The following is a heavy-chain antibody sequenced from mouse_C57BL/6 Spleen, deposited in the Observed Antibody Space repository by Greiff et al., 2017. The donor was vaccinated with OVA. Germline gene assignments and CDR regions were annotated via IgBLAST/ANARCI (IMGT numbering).Heavy chain of an antibody. D-gene: IGHD2-12*01. CDR3: ARSLDYSDAMDY. J-gene: IGHJ4*01. Sequence: VQLQQSGPELVKPGASVKISCKASGYTFTDYYMNWVKQSHGKSLEWIGDINPNNGGTSYNQKFKGKATLTVDKSSSTAYMELRSLTSEDSAVYYCARSLDYSDAMDYWGQGTSVTVSS. CDR2: INPNNGGT. V-gene: IGHV1-26*01. CDR1: GYTFTDYY.